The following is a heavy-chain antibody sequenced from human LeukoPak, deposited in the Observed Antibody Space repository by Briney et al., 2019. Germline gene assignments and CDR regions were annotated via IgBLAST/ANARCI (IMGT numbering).Heavy chain of an antibody. CDR3: ARDTDYGDAFDI. J-gene: IGHJ3*02. Sequence: GGSLRLSCAASGFTFSSYEMNWVRQAPGKGLEWVSYISSSGSTIYYADSVKGRFTVSRDNAKNSLYLQVNSLRAEDTAVYYCARDTDYGDAFDIWGQETMVTVSS. D-gene: IGHD4-17*01. CDR2: ISSSGSTI. V-gene: IGHV3-48*03. CDR1: GFTFSSYE.